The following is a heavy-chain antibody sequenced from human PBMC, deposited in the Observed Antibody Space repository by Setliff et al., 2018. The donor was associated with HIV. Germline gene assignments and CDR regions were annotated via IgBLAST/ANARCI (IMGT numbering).Heavy chain of an antibody. CDR2: ININEDT. J-gene: IGHJ5*02. CDR1: GDSMNDYY. D-gene: IGHD3-10*01. V-gene: IGHV4-4*07. CDR3: ARHSGVASLNWFDP. Sequence: ETLSLTCTVSGDSMNDYYWTWIRQPAGKALEWIGRININEDTYFKPSLRSRVTISVDTSKNQFSLKLSSVTAADTAVYYCARHSGVASLNWFDPWGQGTLVTVSS.